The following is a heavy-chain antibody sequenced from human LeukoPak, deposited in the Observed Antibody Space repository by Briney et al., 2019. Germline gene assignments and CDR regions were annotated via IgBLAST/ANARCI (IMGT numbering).Heavy chain of an antibody. V-gene: IGHV3-23*01. Sequence: GGSLRLSCAASGFTFSSYAMSWVRQAPGKGLEWVSAISGSGSSTYYADSVKGRFTISRDNSKNTLYLQMNSLRAEDTAVYYCAKDFSGGYSSSWYYFDYWGQGTLVTVSS. J-gene: IGHJ4*02. CDR3: AKDFSGGYSSSWYYFDY. CDR1: GFTFSSYA. D-gene: IGHD6-13*01. CDR2: ISGSGSST.